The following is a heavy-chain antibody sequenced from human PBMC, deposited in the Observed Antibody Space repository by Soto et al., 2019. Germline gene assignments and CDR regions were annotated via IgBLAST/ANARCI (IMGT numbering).Heavy chain of an antibody. CDR2: IYSGGST. D-gene: IGHD3-10*01. CDR3: ARVDPFPVRRSVPRGAFDI. J-gene: IGHJ3*02. CDR1: GFTVSSNY. V-gene: IGHV3-53*02. Sequence: EVQLVETGGGLIQPGGSLRLSCAASGFTVSSNYMSWVRQALGKGLEWVSVIYSGGSTYYADSVKGRFTISRDNSKNTLYLQMNSLRAEDTAVYYCARVDPFPVRRSVPRGAFDIWGQVTMVTVSS.